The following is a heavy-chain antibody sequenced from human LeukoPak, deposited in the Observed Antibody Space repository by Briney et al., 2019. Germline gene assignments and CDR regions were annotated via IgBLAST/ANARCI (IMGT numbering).Heavy chain of an antibody. J-gene: IGHJ6*02. CDR2: IYDSGST. CDR3: ARGEMATINTEVALYYYYGMDV. V-gene: IGHV4-39*01. CDR1: GDSINSNNYY. D-gene: IGHD5-24*01. Sequence: SETLSLTCTVSGDSINSNNYYWGWIRQPPGKGLEWIGSIYDSGSTYYNPSLKSRVTISVDTSKNQFSLRLSSVTAADTAVYYCARGEMATINTEVALYYYYGMDVWGQGTTVTVSS.